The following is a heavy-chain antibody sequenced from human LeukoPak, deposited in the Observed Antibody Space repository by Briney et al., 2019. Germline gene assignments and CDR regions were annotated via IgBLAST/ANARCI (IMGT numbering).Heavy chain of an antibody. J-gene: IGHJ4*02. CDR2: INPNSGGT. CDR1: GYTFTGYY. V-gene: IGHV1-2*02. Sequence: LEASVKVSCKASGYTFTGYYMHWVRQAPGQGLEWMGWINPNSGGTNYAQKFQGRVTMTRDTSISTAYMELSRLTSDDTAVYYCARGRSVGASGWKIDYWGQGTLVTVSS. CDR3: ARGRSVGASGWKIDY. D-gene: IGHD6-19*01.